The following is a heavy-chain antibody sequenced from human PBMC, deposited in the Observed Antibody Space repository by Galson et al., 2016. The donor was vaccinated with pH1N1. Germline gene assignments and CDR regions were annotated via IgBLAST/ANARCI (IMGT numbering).Heavy chain of an antibody. CDR1: GGSISSRY. D-gene: IGHD6-13*01. CDR2: VYTSGRT. J-gene: IGHJ4*02. V-gene: IGHV4-4*07. Sequence: LSLTCTVSGGSISSRYWSWIRQPAGKGLEWVGRVYTSGRTDSNPSLKSRVTMSMDTSNSQFSMILNSVTAADTAMYYCARRETTVGTDYWGQGTLVIVSS. CDR3: ARRETTVGTDY.